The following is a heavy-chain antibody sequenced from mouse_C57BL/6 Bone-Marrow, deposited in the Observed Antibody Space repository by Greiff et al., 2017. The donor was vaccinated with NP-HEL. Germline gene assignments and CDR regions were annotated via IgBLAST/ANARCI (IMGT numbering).Heavy chain of an antibody. CDR3: ARQGDLWPPYAMDY. D-gene: IGHD1-1*01. Sequence: EVKLMESGGGLVQPGGSLKLSCAASGFTFSDYGMAWVRQAPRKGPEWVAFISNLAYSIYYADTVTGRFTISRENAKNTLYLEMSSLRSEDTAMYYCARQGDLWPPYAMDYWGQGTSVTVSS. CDR2: ISNLAYSI. V-gene: IGHV5-15*01. J-gene: IGHJ4*01. CDR1: GFTFSDYG.